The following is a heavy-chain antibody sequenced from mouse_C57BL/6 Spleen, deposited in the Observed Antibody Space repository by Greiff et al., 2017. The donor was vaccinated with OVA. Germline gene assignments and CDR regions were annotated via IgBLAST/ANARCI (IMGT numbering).Heavy chain of an antibody. D-gene: IGHD1-1*01. J-gene: IGHJ3*01. CDR1: GFTFSSYA. CDR3: ARDGGSSYAWFAY. Sequence: EVKVVESGGGLVKPGGSLKLSCAASGFTFSSYAMSWVRQTPEKRLEWVATISDGGSYTYYPDNVKGRFTISRDNAKNNLYLQMSHLKSEDTAMYYCARDGGSSYAWFAYWGKGTLVTVSA. V-gene: IGHV5-4*01. CDR2: ISDGGSYT.